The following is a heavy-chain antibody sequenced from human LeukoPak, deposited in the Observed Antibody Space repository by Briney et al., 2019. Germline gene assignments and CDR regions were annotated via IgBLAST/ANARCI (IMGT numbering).Heavy chain of an antibody. CDR3: ARVFPLGEISFDY. CDR1: GGSISSSSYY. Sequence: SETLSLTCTVSGGSISSSSYYWGWIRQPPGKGLEWIGSIYYSGSTYYNPSLKSRVTISVDTSKNQFSLKLSSVTAADTAVYYCARVFPLGEISFDYWGQGTLVTVSS. CDR2: IYYSGST. J-gene: IGHJ4*02. D-gene: IGHD3-16*02. V-gene: IGHV4-39*07.